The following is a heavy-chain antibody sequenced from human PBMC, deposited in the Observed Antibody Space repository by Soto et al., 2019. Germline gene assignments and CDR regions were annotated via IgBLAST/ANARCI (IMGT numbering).Heavy chain of an antibody. D-gene: IGHD2-2*01. CDR3: AKSSTDIVVVPQSIKEFEY. Sequence: EVQLLESGGGLVQPGGSLRLSCLASGFPFSSYAMSWVRQAPGKGLEWVSGISGNRRKTYFAASVKGRFTISRDTSTNTLYLQMNSLRADDTAVYYCAKSSTDIVVVPQSIKEFEYWGQGALVTVSS. CDR1: GFPFSSYA. V-gene: IGHV3-23*01. CDR2: ISGNRRKT. J-gene: IGHJ4*02.